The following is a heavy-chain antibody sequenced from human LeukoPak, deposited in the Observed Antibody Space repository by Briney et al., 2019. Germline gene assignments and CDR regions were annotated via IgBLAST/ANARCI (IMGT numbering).Heavy chain of an antibody. J-gene: IGHJ4*02. CDR1: GDSLINFY. V-gene: IGHV4-59*08. CDR3: ARLKFDVLTGYYEALDY. CDR2: IHYSGTT. D-gene: IGHD3-9*01. Sequence: SETLSLTCTVSGDSLINFYWSWIRQPPGKGLEWIGYIHYSGTTNYNPSLKSRVTMSVDTSKNQFSLKLRSVTAADTAVYYCARLKFDVLTGYYEALDYWGQGTLVTVSS.